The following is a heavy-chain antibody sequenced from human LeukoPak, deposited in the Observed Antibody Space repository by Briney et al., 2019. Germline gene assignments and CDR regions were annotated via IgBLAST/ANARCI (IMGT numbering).Heavy chain of an antibody. CDR2: VHLDGRT. J-gene: IGHJ4*02. CDR3: AREGGFYRPLDY. Sequence: SETLSLTCTVSGGSISSTNWWTWVRQPPGKGLEWIGEVHLDGRTNYNPSLESRLTMSVDLSENHISLKLTSVTAADTAVYYCAREGGFYRPLDYSGQGTLVTVSS. D-gene: IGHD3-3*01. V-gene: IGHV4-4*02. CDR1: GGSISSTNW.